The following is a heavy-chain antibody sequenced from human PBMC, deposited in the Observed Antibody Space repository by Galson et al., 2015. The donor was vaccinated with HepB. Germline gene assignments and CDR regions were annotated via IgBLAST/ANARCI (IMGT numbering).Heavy chain of an antibody. V-gene: IGHV3-33*08. J-gene: IGHJ3*02. CDR2: IWYDGSNK. Sequence: SLRLSCAASGFTFSSYGMHWVRQAPGKGLEWVAVIWYDGSNKYYADSVKGRFTISRGNSKNTLSLQMNSLRAEDTAVYYCARPNIVATIWGLDAFDIWGQGTMVTVSS. D-gene: IGHD5-12*01. CDR3: ARPNIVATIWGLDAFDI. CDR1: GFTFSSYG.